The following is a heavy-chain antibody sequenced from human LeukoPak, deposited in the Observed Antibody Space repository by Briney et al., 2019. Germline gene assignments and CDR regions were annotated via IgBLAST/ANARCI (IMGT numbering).Heavy chain of an antibody. CDR2: TNWDGAST. CDR1: GFRFDDYG. Sequence: GGSLRLSCAASGFRFDDYGMSWVRHVPGKGLEWVSGTNWDGASTGYADSVKGRFTISRDNVKNFLYLQMNSLRVEDTALYFCGRVYCSTTSCYDYYDYYMDVCGKGTTVTVSS. CDR3: GRVYCSTTSCYDYYDYYMDV. J-gene: IGHJ6*03. V-gene: IGHV3-20*04. D-gene: IGHD2-2*01.